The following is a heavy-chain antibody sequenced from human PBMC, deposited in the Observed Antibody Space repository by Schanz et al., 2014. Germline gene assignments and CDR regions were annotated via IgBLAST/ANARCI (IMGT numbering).Heavy chain of an antibody. CDR1: GFSFNYYA. V-gene: IGHV3-30*04. D-gene: IGHD4-17*01. Sequence: QVQLVESGGGLVRPGGSLRLSCVASGFSFNYYAMHWVRQAPGKGLEWVALISYDGSNKYYTDSVKGRFTISRDNSKNTLYLQMNSLRAEDTAVYYCASWDEYTYGDGRYFYYGMDVWGQGTTVTVSS. J-gene: IGHJ6*02. CDR3: ASWDEYTYGDGRYFYYGMDV. CDR2: ISYDGSNK.